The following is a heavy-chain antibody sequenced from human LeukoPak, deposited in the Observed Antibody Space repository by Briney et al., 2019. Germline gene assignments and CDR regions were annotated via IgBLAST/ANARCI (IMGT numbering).Heavy chain of an antibody. J-gene: IGHJ6*03. V-gene: IGHV1-46*01. Sequence: ASVKVSCKASGYTFTSYYMHWVRQAPGQGLEWMGIINPSGGSTSYAQKFQGRVTMTRDTSTSTVYMELSSLRSEDTAVYYCARDQVVRGATTWDYYYYYYYMDVWGKGTTVTISS. CDR1: GYTFTSYY. CDR2: INPSGGST. D-gene: IGHD3-10*01. CDR3: ARDQVVRGATTWDYYYYYYYMDV.